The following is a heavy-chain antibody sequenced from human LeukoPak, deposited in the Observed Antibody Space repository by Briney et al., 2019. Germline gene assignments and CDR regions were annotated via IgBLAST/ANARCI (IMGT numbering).Heavy chain of an antibody. CDR2: ISGSDGST. Sequence: GGSLRLSCAASGFIFSTYAMTWVRQSAGKGLEWVSGISGSDGSTYYADSVKGRFTISRDNSKNTLFLQMNSLRAEDTAVYYCAKGRIVLPINYFDYWGQGTLVTVSS. CDR1: GFIFSTYA. J-gene: IGHJ4*02. CDR3: AKGRIVLPINYFDY. D-gene: IGHD2/OR15-2a*01. V-gene: IGHV3-23*01.